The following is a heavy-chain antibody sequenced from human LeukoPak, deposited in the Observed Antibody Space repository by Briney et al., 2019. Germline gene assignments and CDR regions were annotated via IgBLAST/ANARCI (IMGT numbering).Heavy chain of an antibody. V-gene: IGHV1-2*02. J-gene: IGHJ4*02. CDR2: INPNSGGT. Sequence: ASVKVSCKASGYTFTGYYMHWVRQAPGQGLEWMGWINPNSGGTNYAQKFQGRVTMTGDTSISTAYMELSRLRSDDTAVYYCARVATVTTLHFDYWGQGTLVTVSS. CDR1: GYTFTGYY. CDR3: ARVATVTTLHFDY. D-gene: IGHD4-17*01.